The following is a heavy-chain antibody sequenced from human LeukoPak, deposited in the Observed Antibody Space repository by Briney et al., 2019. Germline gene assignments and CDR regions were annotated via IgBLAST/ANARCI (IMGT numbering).Heavy chain of an antibody. J-gene: IGHJ3*02. CDR2: IIPIFGTA. CDR1: GGTFSSYA. Sequence: ASVKVSCKASGGTFSSYAISWVRQAPGQGLEWMGRIIPIFGTANYAQKFQGRVTITADKSTSTAYMELSSLRSEDTAVYYCARASGSYFGDDAFDIWGQGTMVTVSS. CDR3: ARASGSYFGDDAFDI. D-gene: IGHD1-26*01. V-gene: IGHV1-69*06.